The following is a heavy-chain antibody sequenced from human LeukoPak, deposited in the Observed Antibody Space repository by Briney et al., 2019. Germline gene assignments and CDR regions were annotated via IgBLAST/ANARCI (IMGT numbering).Heavy chain of an antibody. Sequence: PSETLSLTCTVSGGSISSYYWSWIRQPPGKGLEWIGSIYHSGSTSYNPSLKSRVTISVDTSKNQFSLQLSSVTATDTAVYYCARVGAWIQLGYFDYWGQGTLVTVSS. CDR3: ARVGAWIQLGYFDY. V-gene: IGHV4-38-2*02. CDR1: GGSISSYY. D-gene: IGHD5-18*01. CDR2: IYHSGST. J-gene: IGHJ4*02.